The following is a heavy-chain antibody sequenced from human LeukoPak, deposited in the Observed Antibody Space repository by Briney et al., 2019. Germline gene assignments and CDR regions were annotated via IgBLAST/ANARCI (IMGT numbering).Heavy chain of an antibody. D-gene: IGHD3-3*01. V-gene: IGHV4-34*01. CDR3: ARGPRFLEWSLLGYYGMDV. CDR1: GGSFSGYY. Sequence: SETLSLTCAVYGGSFSGYYWSWIRQPPGKGLEWIGEINHSGSTNYNPSLKSRVTISVDTSKNQFSLKLSSVTAADTAVYYCARGPRFLEWSLLGYYGMDVWGQGTTVTVSS. J-gene: IGHJ6*02. CDR2: INHSGST.